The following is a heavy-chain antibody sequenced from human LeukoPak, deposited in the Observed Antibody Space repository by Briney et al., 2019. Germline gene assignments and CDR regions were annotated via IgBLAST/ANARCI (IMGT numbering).Heavy chain of an antibody. J-gene: IGHJ4*02. CDR2: IYSGGNT. CDR3: ASVWFGELPFDF. V-gene: IGHV3-66*01. Sequence: GGSLRLSCAASGFTVSSNYMSWVRQAPGKGLEWVSIIYSGGNTYYADSVKGRFTISSDNSKNTLYLQMNSLRAEDTAVYYCASVWFGELPFDFWGQGTLVTVSS. D-gene: IGHD3-10*01. CDR1: GFTVSSNY.